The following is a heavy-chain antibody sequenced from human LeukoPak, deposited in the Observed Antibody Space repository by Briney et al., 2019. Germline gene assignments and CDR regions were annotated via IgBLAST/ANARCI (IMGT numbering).Heavy chain of an antibody. CDR2: ISGSGGST. Sequence: GGSLRLSCAASGFTFSSYAMSWVRQAPGKGLEWVSAISGSGGSTYYADSVKGRFTISRDNSKNTLYLQMNGLRAEDTAVYYCAKDRPSYSGYDYEGYWGQGTLVTVSS. J-gene: IGHJ4*02. D-gene: IGHD5-12*01. CDR1: GFTFSSYA. CDR3: AKDRPSYSGYDYEGY. V-gene: IGHV3-23*01.